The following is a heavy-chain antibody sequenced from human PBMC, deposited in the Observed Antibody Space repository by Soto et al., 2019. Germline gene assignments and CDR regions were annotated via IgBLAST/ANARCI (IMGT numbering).Heavy chain of an antibody. CDR2: IYQSGSA. CDR3: ARTARATVTMGGYYYYDMDV. V-gene: IGHV4-31*02. D-gene: IGHD4-17*01. Sequence: WTWIRQHPGKGLEWIGHIYQSGSAYYNPSLKSRVTMSVDTSKNQFSLKLTSVTAADTAVYYCARTARATVTMGGYYYYDMDVWGKGTTVTVSS. J-gene: IGHJ6*04.